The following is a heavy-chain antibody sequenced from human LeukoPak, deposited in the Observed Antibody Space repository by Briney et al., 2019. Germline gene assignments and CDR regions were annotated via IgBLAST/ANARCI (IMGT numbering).Heavy chain of an antibody. J-gene: IGHJ4*02. V-gene: IGHV3-23*01. CDR3: AKRIAAAGTGVGVAFDY. Sequence: HPGGSLRLSCAASGFTFNTYPMTWVRQAPGKGLEWVSVISGSGGDTFYADTVKGRFSISRDNSKNTVYLQMNSLRAEDTAVYYCAKRIAAAGTGVGVAFDYWGQGTLVTVSS. CDR1: GFTFNTYP. D-gene: IGHD6-13*01. CDR2: ISGSGGDT.